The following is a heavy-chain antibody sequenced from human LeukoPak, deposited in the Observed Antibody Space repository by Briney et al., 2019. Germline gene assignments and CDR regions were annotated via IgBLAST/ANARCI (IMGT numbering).Heavy chain of an antibody. Sequence: SETLSLTCAVSGGSISSSNWWSWVRQPPGKGLEWIGEIYHSGSTDYNPSLKSRVTISVDKSKNHFSLKWSSVTPATTAINSCARGIYSSSWYRAAYFDYWRQAILVTVSS. J-gene: IGHJ4*02. V-gene: IGHV4-4*02. CDR3: ARGIYSSSWYRAAYFDY. CDR1: GGSISSSNW. D-gene: IGHD6-13*01. CDR2: IYHSGST.